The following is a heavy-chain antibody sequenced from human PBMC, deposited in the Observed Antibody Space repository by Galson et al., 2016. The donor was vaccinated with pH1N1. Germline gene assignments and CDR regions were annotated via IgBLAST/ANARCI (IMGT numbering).Heavy chain of an antibody. CDR3: ARPGRTETTKEGFAWGYGMDV. Sequence: SCKASGGSFAKYADSWVRQAPGQGLEWMGRIIPIYGTANYAQKFQGRVTITADEYTTTVYMELNSLISEDTAIYYCARPGRTETTKEGFAWGYGMDVWGQGTTVTVSS. V-gene: IGHV1-69*15. CDR1: GGSFAKYA. J-gene: IGHJ6*02. D-gene: IGHD1-1*01. CDR2: IIPIYGTA.